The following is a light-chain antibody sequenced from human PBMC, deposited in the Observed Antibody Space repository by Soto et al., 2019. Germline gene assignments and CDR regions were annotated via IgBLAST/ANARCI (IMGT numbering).Light chain of an antibody. Sequence: EIVMTQSPATLSVSPGERATLSCRTSQSVSSKLAWYQQKPGQAPRLLIYGASTRATGVPARFSGSGSETEFTLTISSLQSEDFAVYFCQQYNNWPRTFGQGTKVDIK. V-gene: IGKV3-15*01. CDR1: QSVSSK. CDR2: GAS. J-gene: IGKJ1*01. CDR3: QQYNNWPRT.